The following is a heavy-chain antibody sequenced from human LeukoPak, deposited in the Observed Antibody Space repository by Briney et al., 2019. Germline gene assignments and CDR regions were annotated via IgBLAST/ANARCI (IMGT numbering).Heavy chain of an antibody. CDR2: ISSGSTNI. D-gene: IGHD2-2*03. Sequence: PGGSLRLSCAASGFTFSIYSMNWVRQAPGKGLEWVSCISSGSTNIYYADSLRGRFTISRDNAKNSLYLQMNSLRAEDTAVYYCARVGGYCSSVSNCYGDYWGQRTLVTVSS. CDR3: ARVGGYCSSVSNCYGDY. CDR1: GFTFSIYS. J-gene: IGHJ4*02. V-gene: IGHV3-21*01.